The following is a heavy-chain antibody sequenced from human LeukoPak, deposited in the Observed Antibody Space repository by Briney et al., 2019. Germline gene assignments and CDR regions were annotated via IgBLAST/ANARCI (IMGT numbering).Heavy chain of an antibody. CDR1: GDSVSSNSAA. Sequence: SQTLSLTCAISGDSVSSNSAAWNWIRQSPSRGLELLGRTYYRSKWHSYYAPSVKSRITINPDTSKNQFSLQLKSVTPEDTAVYYCARMVGLVSDFWGQGTLVTVSS. CDR3: ARMVGLVSDF. CDR2: TYYRSKWHS. D-gene: IGHD3-10*01. J-gene: IGHJ4*02. V-gene: IGHV6-1*01.